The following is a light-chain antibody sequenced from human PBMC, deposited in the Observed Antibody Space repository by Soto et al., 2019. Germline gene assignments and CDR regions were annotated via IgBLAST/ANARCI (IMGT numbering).Light chain of an antibody. V-gene: IGKV1-39*01. J-gene: IGKJ2*01. CDR3: QQSYSIPYT. Sequence: DIQMTQSPSSLSASVGDRVTITCRASQSISKYVNWYQHKPGKAPTVLIHAASSLQSGVPSRFSGSGSGTDFTLTISSLQPEDFATYYCQQSYSIPYTFGQGTKIEIK. CDR2: AAS. CDR1: QSISKY.